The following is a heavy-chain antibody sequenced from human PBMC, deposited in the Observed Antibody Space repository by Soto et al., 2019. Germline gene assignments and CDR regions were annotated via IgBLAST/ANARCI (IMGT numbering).Heavy chain of an antibody. D-gene: IGHD6-19*01. CDR3: ARKYSAVPGTGRYFQH. CDR2: IGVNGGGT. V-gene: IGHV3-23*01. Sequence: PGGSLRLSCAASGFTFSSFAMTWVRQAPWKGLEWVSLIGVNGGGTYYADSVRGRFTISRDNSKNMLYLQMNSLRAEDTAVYFCARKYSAVPGTGRYFQHWGQGTLVTVSS. J-gene: IGHJ1*01. CDR1: GFTFSSFA.